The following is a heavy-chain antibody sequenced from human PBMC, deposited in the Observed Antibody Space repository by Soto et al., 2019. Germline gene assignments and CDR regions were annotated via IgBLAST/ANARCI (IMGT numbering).Heavy chain of an antibody. CDR3: ARVRIWFGELLGAFDI. D-gene: IGHD3-10*01. CDR2: IWYDGSNK. J-gene: IGHJ3*02. V-gene: IGHV3-33*01. Sequence: VAVIWYDGSNKYYADSVKGRFTISRDNSKNTLYLQMNSLRAEDTAVYYCARVRIWFGELLGAFDIWGQGTMVTVSS.